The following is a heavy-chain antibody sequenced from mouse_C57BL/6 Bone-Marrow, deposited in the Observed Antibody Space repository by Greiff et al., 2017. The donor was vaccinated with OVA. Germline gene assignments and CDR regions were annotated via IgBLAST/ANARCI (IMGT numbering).Heavy chain of an antibody. CDR2: IYPGDGDT. V-gene: IGHV1-82*01. D-gene: IGHD2-10*02. CDR1: GYAFSSSW. J-gene: IGHJ2*01. CDR3: TRHEYGYYASYIDY. Sequence: QVQLQQSGPELVKPGASVKISCKASGYAFSSSWMTWVKQRPGKGLEWIGRIYPGDGDTNYHGKFKGKATLTADKSSSTAYMQLSSLTSEDSAVYCWTRHEYGYYASYIDYWGQGTTLTVSS.